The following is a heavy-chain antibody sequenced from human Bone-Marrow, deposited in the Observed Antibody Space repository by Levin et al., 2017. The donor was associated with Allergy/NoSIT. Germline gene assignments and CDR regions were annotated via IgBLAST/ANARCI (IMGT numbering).Heavy chain of an antibody. D-gene: IGHD3/OR15-3a*01. V-gene: IGHV5-51*01. CDR2: IYPGDSDI. CDR3: ARSQGTGSAGYFYGMDM. CDR1: GFIFTNYW. J-gene: IGHJ6*02. Sequence: GESLKISCKASGFIFTNYWIVWVRQMPGKGLEWMGIIYPGDSDIRYSPSFRGQVTISADKSTTTAYLQWSSLKASDTAMYYCARSQGTGSAGYFYGMDMWGQGTTVIVSS.